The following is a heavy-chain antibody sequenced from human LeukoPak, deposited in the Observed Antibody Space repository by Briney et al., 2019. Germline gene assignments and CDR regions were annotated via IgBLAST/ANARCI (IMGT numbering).Heavy chain of an antibody. CDR1: GGSISSGGYY. D-gene: IGHD6-13*01. Sequence: SETLSLTCTVSGGSISSGGYYWSWIRQHPGKGLEWIGYIYYSGSTYYNPSLKSRVTISVDTSKNQFSLKLSSVTAADTAVYYCARDGKAAWDFDYWGQRTLVTVSS. V-gene: IGHV4-31*03. J-gene: IGHJ4*02. CDR3: ARDGKAAWDFDY. CDR2: IYYSGST.